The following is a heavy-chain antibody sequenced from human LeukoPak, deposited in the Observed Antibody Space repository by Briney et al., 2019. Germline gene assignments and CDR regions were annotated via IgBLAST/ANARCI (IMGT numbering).Heavy chain of an antibody. J-gene: IGHJ4*02. CDR2: ISGDGDAT. CDR3: AKENPQWLEVNFDF. V-gene: IGHV3-23*01. D-gene: IGHD6-19*01. CDR1: GFTFSTYA. Sequence: GGSLRLSCAASGFTFSTYAMSWVRQAPGKGLEWVSAISGDGDATYYADSLKGRFTISRDNFKSTLSLQMNSLRAEDTAMYYCAKENPQWLEVNFDFWGQGTLVTVSS.